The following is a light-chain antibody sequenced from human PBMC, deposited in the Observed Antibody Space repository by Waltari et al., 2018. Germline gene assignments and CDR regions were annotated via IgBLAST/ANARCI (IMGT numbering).Light chain of an antibody. CDR2: QDI. J-gene: IGLJ2*01. CDR3: QAWDSGPLVV. CDR1: KLGDNF. Sequence: SYALIQSPSVSVSPGQTVSIPCFGDKLGDNFVCWYQQKPGQSPLLVIYQDILRPSGVPERFSGSNSGNTATLTISGTQAMDEADYYCQAWDSGPLVVFGGGTKLTVL. V-gene: IGLV3-1*01.